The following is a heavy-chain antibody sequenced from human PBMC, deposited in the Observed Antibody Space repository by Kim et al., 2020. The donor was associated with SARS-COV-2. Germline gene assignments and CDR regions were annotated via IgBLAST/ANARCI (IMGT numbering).Heavy chain of an antibody. V-gene: IGHV3-21*01. D-gene: IGHD5-12*01. J-gene: IGHJ4*02. Sequence: GGSLRLSCAASGFTFSSYSMNWVRQAPGKGLEWVSSISSSSSYIYYADSVKGRFTISRDNAKNSLYLQMNSLRAEDTAVYYCARDRGSGYDSSFDYWGQGTLVTVSS. CDR1: GFTFSSYS. CDR2: ISSSSSYI. CDR3: ARDRGSGYDSSFDY.